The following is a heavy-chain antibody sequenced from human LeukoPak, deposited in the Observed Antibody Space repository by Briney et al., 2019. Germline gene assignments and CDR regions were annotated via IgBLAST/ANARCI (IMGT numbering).Heavy chain of an antibody. Sequence: GGSLRLSCAASGFTVSSNYMSWVRQAPGKGLEWVSVIYSGGSTYYADSVKGRFTISRDNSKNTLYLQMNSLRAEDTAVYYCAKDNVYSSFAYFDYWGQGTLVTVSS. CDR3: AKDNVYSSFAYFDY. J-gene: IGHJ4*02. CDR2: IYSGGST. CDR1: GFTVSSNY. D-gene: IGHD6-19*01. V-gene: IGHV3-66*01.